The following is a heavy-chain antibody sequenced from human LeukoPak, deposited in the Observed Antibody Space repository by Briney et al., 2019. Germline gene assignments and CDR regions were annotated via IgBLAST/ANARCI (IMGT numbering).Heavy chain of an antibody. CDR1: GFAFSSNA. J-gene: IGHJ4*02. V-gene: IGHV3-23*01. CDR3: AKDLGGEGGSGFPGY. Sequence: GGSLRLSCAASGFAFSSNAMSWVRRVPGKGLEWVSAISGSGSDTYYADSVKGRFTISRDNSKSTLYLQMNSLRAEDTALYYCAKDLGGEGGSGFPGYWGQGTLVTVSS. CDR2: ISGSGSDT. D-gene: IGHD3-10*01.